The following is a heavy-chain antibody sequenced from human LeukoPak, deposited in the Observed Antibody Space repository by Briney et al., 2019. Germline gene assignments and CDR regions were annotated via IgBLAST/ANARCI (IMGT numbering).Heavy chain of an antibody. J-gene: IGHJ4*02. D-gene: IGHD6-19*01. CDR2: INPNSGGT. CDR1: GYTFTGYY. CDR3: ARAAVAGTASLGY. V-gene: IGHV1-2*02. Sequence: EASVKVSCKASGYTFTGYYMHWVRQAPGQGLEWMGWINPNSGGTNYAQKFQGRVTMTRDTSISTAYMELSRLRSDDTAVYYCARAAVAGTASLGYWGQGTLVTVSS.